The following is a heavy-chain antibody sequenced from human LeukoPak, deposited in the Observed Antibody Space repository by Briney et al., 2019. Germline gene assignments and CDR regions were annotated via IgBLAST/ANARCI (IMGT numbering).Heavy chain of an antibody. CDR3: AREDIPTTAGTYYYYGMDV. Sequence: ASVKVSCKTSGYTFSDYYIHWVRQAPGQGLEWMGWINPNSGGTNYAQKFQGWVTMTRDTSISTAYMELNRLRSGDTAIYYCAREDIPTTAGTYYYYGMDVWGQGTTVTVAS. D-gene: IGHD6-13*01. V-gene: IGHV1-2*04. J-gene: IGHJ6*02. CDR2: INPNSGGT. CDR1: GYTFSDYY.